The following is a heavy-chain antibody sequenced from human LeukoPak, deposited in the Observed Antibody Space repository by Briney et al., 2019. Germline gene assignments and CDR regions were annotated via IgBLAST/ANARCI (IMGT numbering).Heavy chain of an antibody. J-gene: IGHJ4*02. CDR1: GDSISSSGYS. D-gene: IGHD5-18*01. Sequence: SETLSLTCTVSGDSISSSGYSWSWIRHHPGEGLEWIGCIFYNGNTYFDSSLKSRVTMSVHTSKNQFFLRLTSVTAADTAVYYGARGGPREYTATVFDYWGQGMLVPVSS. CDR2: IFYNGNT. CDR3: ARGGPREYTATVFDY. V-gene: IGHV4-31*03.